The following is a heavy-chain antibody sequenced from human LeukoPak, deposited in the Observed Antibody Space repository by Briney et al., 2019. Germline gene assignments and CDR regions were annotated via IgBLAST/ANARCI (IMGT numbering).Heavy chain of an antibody. CDR1: GYTFTSYG. J-gene: IGHJ6*03. D-gene: IGHD6-19*01. CDR3: ARDEYSSGWYENYDYYMDV. CDR2: ISVYNGNT. V-gene: IGHV1-18*01. Sequence: GASVKVSCKASGYTFTSYGISWVRQAPGQGLEWMGWISVYNGNTNYAQKLQGRVTMTTDTSTSTAYMELRSLRSDDTAVYYCARDEYSSGWYENYDYYMDVWGKGTTVTVSS.